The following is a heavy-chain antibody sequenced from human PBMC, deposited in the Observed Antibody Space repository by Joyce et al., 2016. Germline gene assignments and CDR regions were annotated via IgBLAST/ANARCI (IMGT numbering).Heavy chain of an antibody. CDR3: ARGNGDFWSGYYNYFDY. CDR1: GGSISSGDYY. J-gene: IGHJ4*02. D-gene: IGHD3-3*01. CDR2: IYFSGST. V-gene: IGHV4-30-4*01. Sequence: QVQLQESGPGLVKPSPTLSLTCTVSGGSISSGDYYWSWVRQSPGKGLEWIGYIYFSGSTHRNTSLKSRLTISADTSKNQFSLKVRSVTAADTAVYYCARGNGDFWSGYYNYFDYWGQGILVTVSS.